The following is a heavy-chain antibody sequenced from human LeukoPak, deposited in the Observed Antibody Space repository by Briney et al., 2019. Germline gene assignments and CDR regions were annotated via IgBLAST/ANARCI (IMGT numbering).Heavy chain of an antibody. V-gene: IGHV3-23*01. CDR2: ISGSGVTP. D-gene: IGHD1/OR15-1a*01. Sequence: GGSLRLSCAASGFTFSSYVMSWVRQAPGKGLEWLSAISGSGVTPYYADSVKGRFTISRDNSKNTLDLHLNSLRAEDTAMFYCAKVDITGTIPRAFDIWGQGTMVTVSS. CDR3: AKVDITGTIPRAFDI. J-gene: IGHJ3*02. CDR1: GFTFSSYV.